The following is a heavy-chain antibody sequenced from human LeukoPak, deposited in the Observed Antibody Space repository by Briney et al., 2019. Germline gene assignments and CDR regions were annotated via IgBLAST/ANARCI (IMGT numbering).Heavy chain of an antibody. D-gene: IGHD3-3*01. Sequence: GGSLRLSCAAPGFTFSSYSMNWVRQAPGKGLEWVSSISSSSSYIYYADSVKGRFTISRDNAKNSLYLQMNSLRAEDTAVYYCARDPGGDLFYYYMDVWGKGTTVTVSS. V-gene: IGHV3-21*01. CDR3: ARDPGGDLFYYYMDV. J-gene: IGHJ6*03. CDR1: GFTFSSYS. CDR2: ISSSSSYI.